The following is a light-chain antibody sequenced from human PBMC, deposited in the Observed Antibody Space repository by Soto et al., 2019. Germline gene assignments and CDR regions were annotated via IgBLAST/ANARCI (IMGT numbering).Light chain of an antibody. CDR2: KDL. CDR3: LTWDDSLRGWV. CDR1: NSNIGNRP. V-gene: IGLV1-47*01. J-gene: IGLJ3*02. Sequence: QSVLTQPPSASGTPGQRVTISCSGGNSNIGNRPVHWFQLLPGTAPKLLIYKDLQRPSGVPDRFSGSKSGTSASLAISGLRSDDEADYYCLTWDDSLRGWVFGGGTKLTVL.